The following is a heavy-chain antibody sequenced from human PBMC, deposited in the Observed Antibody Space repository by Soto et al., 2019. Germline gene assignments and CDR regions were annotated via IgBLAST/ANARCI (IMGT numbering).Heavy chain of an antibody. CDR1: GFTVSSNY. CDR2: IYSGGST. V-gene: IGHV3-53*01. Sequence: PGGSLRLSCAASGFTVSSNYMSWVRQAPGKGLEWVSVIYSGGSTYYADSVKGRFTISRDNSKNTLYLQMNSLRAEDTAVYYCGRAWYSSSASLFEPWGQGTLVSVSS. CDR3: GRAWYSSSASLFEP. J-gene: IGHJ5*02. D-gene: IGHD6-6*01.